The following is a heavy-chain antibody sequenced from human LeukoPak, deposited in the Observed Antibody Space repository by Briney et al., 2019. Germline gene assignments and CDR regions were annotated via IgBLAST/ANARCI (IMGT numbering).Heavy chain of an antibody. D-gene: IGHD6-6*01. Sequence: KPGGSLRLSCAASGFTFSNAWMNWVRQTPGKGLEWVGRIKSKTDGETTNYAAPVKGRFSISRDDSKNTLYLQMDSLKTEDTAVYYCTTDRSSGDYWGQGTLVTVSS. J-gene: IGHJ4*02. V-gene: IGHV3-15*01. CDR1: GFTFSNAW. CDR3: TTDRSSGDY. CDR2: IKSKTDGETT.